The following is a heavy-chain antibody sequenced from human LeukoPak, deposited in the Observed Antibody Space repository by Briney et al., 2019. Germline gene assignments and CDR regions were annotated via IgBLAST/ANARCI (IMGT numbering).Heavy chain of an antibody. CDR1: GFTFSSYS. J-gene: IGHJ4*02. CDR2: ISSSSSYI. CDR3: ARPSVSQVYFDY. Sequence: GGSLRLSCAASGFTFSSYSMSWVRQAPGKGLEWVSSISSSSSYIYYADSVKGRFTISRDNAKNSLYLQMNSLRAEDTAVYYCARPSVSQVYFDYWGQGTLVTVSS. V-gene: IGHV3-21*01.